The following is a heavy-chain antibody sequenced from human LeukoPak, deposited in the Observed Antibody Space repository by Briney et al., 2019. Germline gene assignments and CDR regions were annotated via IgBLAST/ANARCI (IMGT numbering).Heavy chain of an antibody. CDR3: IVFGDSNH. CDR1: GLTGSHNY. CDR2: IHTSGDT. Sequence: GGPLRLSCAASGLTGSHNYVSWVRQAPGKGLEWVSAIHTSGDTCYADSVKGRFTISRDTSKNTLYLQINSLRVEDTAVYYCIVFGDSNHWGQGTLVTVSS. J-gene: IGHJ5*02. D-gene: IGHD4-17*01. V-gene: IGHV3-53*01.